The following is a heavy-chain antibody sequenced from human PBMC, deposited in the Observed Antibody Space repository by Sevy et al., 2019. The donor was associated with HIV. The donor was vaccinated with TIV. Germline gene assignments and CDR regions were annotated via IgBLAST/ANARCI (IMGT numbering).Heavy chain of an antibody. CDR2: IYYSGST. Sequence: SETLSLTCTVSGCSISSSSYYWGWIRQPPGKGLEWIGSIYYSGSTYYNPSLKSRVTISVDTSKNQFSLKLSSVTAADTAVYYCARGVTGYSSSWYEPYYFDYWGQGTLVTVSS. CDR1: GCSISSSSYY. J-gene: IGHJ4*02. CDR3: ARGVTGYSSSWYEPYYFDY. V-gene: IGHV4-39*01. D-gene: IGHD6-13*01.